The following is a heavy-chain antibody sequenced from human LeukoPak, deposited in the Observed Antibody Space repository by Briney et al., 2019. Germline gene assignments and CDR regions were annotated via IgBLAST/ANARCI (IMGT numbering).Heavy chain of an antibody. J-gene: IGHJ6*03. CDR3: ARAHYYYYMDV. V-gene: IGHV4-34*01. CDR1: GGTFSGYY. CDR2: INHSGST. Sequence: SETLSLTCAVYGGTFSGYYWSWIRQPPGKGLEWIGEINHSGSTNYNPSLRSRVTISVDTSKNQFSLKLSSVTAADTAVYYCARAHYYYYMDVWGKGTTVTVSS.